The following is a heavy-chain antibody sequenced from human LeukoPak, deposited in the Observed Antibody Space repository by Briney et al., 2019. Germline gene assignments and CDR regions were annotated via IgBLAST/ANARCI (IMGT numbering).Heavy chain of an antibody. D-gene: IGHD3-22*01. J-gene: IGHJ4*02. CDR1: GDSINSLDL. CDR2: MYLSGTT. Sequence: SGTLSLTCTVSGDSINSLDLWSWVRQPPGRGLEWIGEMYLSGTTHSNPSVKSRVTISIDKSKNQFFLNLSSVTAADTAVYYCAGLVGRYSSGLYYYYFDYWGQGTLVTVSS. CDR3: AGLVGRYSSGLYYYYFDY. V-gene: IGHV4-4*02.